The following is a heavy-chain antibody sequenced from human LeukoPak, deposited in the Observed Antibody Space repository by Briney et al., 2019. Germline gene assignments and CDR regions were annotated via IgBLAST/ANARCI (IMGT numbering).Heavy chain of an antibody. CDR3: ARELCRGLGNWFDP. CDR1: GFPLTFSTYN. Sequence: GGSLRLSCVASGFPLTFSTYNMKWVRQAPGKGLEWFSYISNVGSTIYYADSVRGRFTISRDNAKNSLYLQMNGLRAEDTAVYYCARELCRGLGNWFDPWGQGTLVTVSS. V-gene: IGHV3-48*04. J-gene: IGHJ5*02. CDR2: ISNVGSTI. D-gene: IGHD3-10*01.